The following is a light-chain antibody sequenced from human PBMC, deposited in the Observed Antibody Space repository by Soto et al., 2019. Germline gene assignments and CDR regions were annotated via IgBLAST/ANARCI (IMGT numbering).Light chain of an antibody. CDR2: GAS. Sequence: DIQMTQSPSSLSASVGDRVTITCRASQTVSTYLTWYQQKPGKAPKVLIYGASSLQSGVPSRFSGTGSETDFTLTISSLQPEDCATYYCQQSYSAPETFGQGTRVEIE. CDR1: QTVSTY. J-gene: IGKJ1*01. CDR3: QQSYSAPET. V-gene: IGKV1-39*01.